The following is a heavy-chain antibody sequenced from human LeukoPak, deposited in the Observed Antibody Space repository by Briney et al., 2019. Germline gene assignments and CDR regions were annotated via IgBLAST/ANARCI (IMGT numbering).Heavy chain of an antibody. Sequence: GGSLRLSCTASGFTFSGYAMHWVRQAPGKGLEWVAIISYDGSSKYSADSVKGRFTISRDNAKNTLYLQMNSLRAEDTAMYYCAKVFYRFSGSFDSWGQGTLVTVSS. J-gene: IGHJ4*02. CDR1: GFTFSGYA. D-gene: IGHD2/OR15-2a*01. CDR3: AKVFYRFSGSFDS. V-gene: IGHV3-30-3*01. CDR2: ISYDGSSK.